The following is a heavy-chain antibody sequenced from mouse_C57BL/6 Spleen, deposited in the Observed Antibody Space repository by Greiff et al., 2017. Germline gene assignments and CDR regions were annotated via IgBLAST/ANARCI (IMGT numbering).Heavy chain of an antibody. J-gene: IGHJ2*01. Sequence: QVQLQQPGAELVMPGASVKLSCKASGYTFTSYWMHWVKQRPIQGLEWIGNIDPSDSETNYNQKFKDKATLTVDKSSSTAYMQLSSLTSEDSAVYYCARSAGTPFDDWGQGTTLTVSS. V-gene: IGHV1-52*01. CDR2: IDPSDSET. D-gene: IGHD4-1*01. CDR3: ARSAGTPFDD. CDR1: GYTFTSYW.